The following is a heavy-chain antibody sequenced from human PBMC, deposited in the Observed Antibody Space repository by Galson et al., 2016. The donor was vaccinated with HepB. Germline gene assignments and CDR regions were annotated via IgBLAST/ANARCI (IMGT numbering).Heavy chain of an antibody. V-gene: IGHV3-33*06. Sequence: SLRLSCAASGFSFSSYGMDWVRQAPGKGLEWVASVLSDGTDRYYGNSVKGRFTISRDNSKNTLYLQMSSLKVEDTAVYYYAKEGSSSLPLYDWFDAWGQGTLVTVSS. CDR3: AKEGSSSLPLYDWFDA. J-gene: IGHJ5*02. CDR2: VLSDGTDR. D-gene: IGHD6-13*01. CDR1: GFSFSSYG.